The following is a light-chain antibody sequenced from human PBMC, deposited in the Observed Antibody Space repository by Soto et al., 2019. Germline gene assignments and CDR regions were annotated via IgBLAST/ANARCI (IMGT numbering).Light chain of an antibody. V-gene: IGKV3-20*01. CDR3: QQYAGPPTT. CDR1: QTVSNNY. Sequence: EIVFTQCPGTLSFSPGDRATVSRTASQTVSNNYLAWCQQKPGQAPRVIMYGASRRATGIPDRFSGGGSGTDFTLTISRLEPEDFAVYFCQQYAGPPTTFGQGTRLEIK. J-gene: IGKJ5*01. CDR2: GAS.